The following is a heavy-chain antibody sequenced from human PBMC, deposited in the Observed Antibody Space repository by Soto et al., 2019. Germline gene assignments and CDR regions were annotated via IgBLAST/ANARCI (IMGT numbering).Heavy chain of an antibody. D-gene: IGHD5-12*01. CDR2: IDPKSGGT. J-gene: IGHJ4*02. CDR3: ARVSVDVPE. V-gene: IGHV1-2*02. Sequence: QLVQSGAEVKKPGASVRVSCKTSGPTFIAYYIHWVRQAPGQGLEWMGWIDPKSGGTTYEQKFLGRVTMTRDTSINTAYMDLNRLTSDGTAVYYCARVSVDVPEWGQGTLLTVSS. CDR1: GPTFIAYY.